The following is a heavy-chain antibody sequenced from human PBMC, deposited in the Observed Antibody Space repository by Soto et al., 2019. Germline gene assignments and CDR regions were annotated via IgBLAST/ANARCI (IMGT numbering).Heavy chain of an antibody. CDR2: IIPIFGTA. CDR1: GGTFSSYA. J-gene: IGHJ4*02. CDR3: ARDGSIAARRAFDY. Sequence: WASVKVSCKASGGTFSSYAISWVRQAPGQGLEWMGGIIPIFGTANYAQKFQGRVTITADKSTSTAYMELSSLRSEDTAVYYCARDGSIAARRAFDYWGQGTLVTVSS. D-gene: IGHD6-6*01. V-gene: IGHV1-69*06.